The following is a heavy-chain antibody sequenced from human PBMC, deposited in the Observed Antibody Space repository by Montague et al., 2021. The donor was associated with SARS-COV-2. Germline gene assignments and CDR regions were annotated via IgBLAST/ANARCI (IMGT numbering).Heavy chain of an antibody. J-gene: IGHJ4*02. V-gene: IGHV4-34*01. CDR1: GGSFGDDH. CDR3: ARGHLSVSMIVVVFTSAPYYFDY. CDR2: IRQSGTT. Sequence: SETLSLTCGVYGGSFGDDHWSWIRQPPGKGLEWIGDIRQSGTTNXNPSLKSRVTISVDTSKNQFSLRLTSVTAADTAIYFCARGHLSVSMIVVVFTSAPYYFDYWGQGALVTVSS. D-gene: IGHD3-22*01.